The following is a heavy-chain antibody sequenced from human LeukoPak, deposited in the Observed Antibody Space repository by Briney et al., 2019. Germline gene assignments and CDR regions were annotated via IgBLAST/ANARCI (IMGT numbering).Heavy chain of an antibody. CDR3: ARDDGHYSSASFMDI. J-gene: IGHJ4*02. Sequence: GGSLRLSCAASGFTFSYYWMHWVRQAPGKGLVWVSRISDDGSNTNYADFVKGRFTISRDNAKNTLYLQMDSLRAEDTAVYYCARDDGHYSSASFMDIWGQGALVTVSS. CDR2: ISDDGSNT. D-gene: IGHD2-2*03. V-gene: IGHV3-74*01. CDR1: GFTFSYYW.